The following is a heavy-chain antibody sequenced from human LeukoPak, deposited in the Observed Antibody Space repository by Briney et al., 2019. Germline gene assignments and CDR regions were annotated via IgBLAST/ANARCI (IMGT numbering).Heavy chain of an antibody. Sequence: GESLKISCKDSGYSFTNYWIGWVRQMPGKGLEWMGIIHSADSNTKYSPSFQGQVTISADKSISTAYLQWSGLKASDTAMYYCAGARHGDYRWDYWGQGALVTVSS. CDR2: IHSADSNT. CDR1: GYSFTNYW. V-gene: IGHV5-51*01. J-gene: IGHJ4*02. D-gene: IGHD4-17*01. CDR3: AGARHGDYRWDY.